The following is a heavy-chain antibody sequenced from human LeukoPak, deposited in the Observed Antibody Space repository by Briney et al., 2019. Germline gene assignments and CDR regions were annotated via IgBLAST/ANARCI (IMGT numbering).Heavy chain of an antibody. V-gene: IGHV4-59*01. CDR2: IYYSEST. CDR3: ARGVSGYGSFDR. CDR1: GGSISSDY. J-gene: IGHJ4*02. Sequence: SETLSLTCTVSGGSISSDYWSWIRQPPGKGLERIGNIYYSESTNYNPSLKSRVTISVDTSKNQFSLRLSSVTAADTAVYYCARGVSGYGSFDRWGQGTLVTVSS. D-gene: IGHD5-12*01.